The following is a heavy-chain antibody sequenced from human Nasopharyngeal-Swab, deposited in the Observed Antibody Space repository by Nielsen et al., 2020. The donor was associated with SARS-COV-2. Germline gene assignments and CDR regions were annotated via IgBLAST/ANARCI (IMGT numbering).Heavy chain of an antibody. Sequence: GESLKISCAASGFTFSIYAMHWFRQAPGRGLEWVAVISYDGSNKYYADSVKGRFTISRDNSKNTLYLQMNSLRGEDTAVYYCARGRGGSYFSYFEYWGQGTLVTVSS. CDR3: ARGRGGSYFSYFEY. CDR2: ISYDGSNK. J-gene: IGHJ4*02. V-gene: IGHV3-30-3*01. D-gene: IGHD1-26*01. CDR1: GFTFSIYA.